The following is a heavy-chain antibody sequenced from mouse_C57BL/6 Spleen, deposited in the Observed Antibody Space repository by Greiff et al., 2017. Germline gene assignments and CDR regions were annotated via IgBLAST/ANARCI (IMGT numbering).Heavy chain of an antibody. CDR3: ARKGAMDY. CDR2: IYPGDGDT. V-gene: IGHV1-82*01. J-gene: IGHJ4*01. CDR1: GYAFSSSW. Sequence: VKLMESGPELVKPGASVKISCKASGYAFSSSWINWVKPRPGKGLEWIGRIYPGDGDTNYNGKFKGKATLTADKSSSTAYMQRSSLTSEDSAVYFCARKGAMDYWGQGTSVTVS.